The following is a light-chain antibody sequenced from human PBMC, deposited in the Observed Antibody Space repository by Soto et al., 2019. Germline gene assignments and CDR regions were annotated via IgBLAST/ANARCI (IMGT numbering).Light chain of an antibody. CDR3: SSYTRSSTPYV. V-gene: IGLV2-14*01. CDR2: EVS. CDR1: SSDVGAYNY. J-gene: IGLJ1*01. Sequence: QSALTQPASVSGSPGQSITISCTGTSSDVGAYNYVSWYQQHPGKAPKLMIYEVSNRPSGVSNRFSGSKSGNTASLTISGLQAEDEADYYCSSYTRSSTPYVFGTGTKVTVL.